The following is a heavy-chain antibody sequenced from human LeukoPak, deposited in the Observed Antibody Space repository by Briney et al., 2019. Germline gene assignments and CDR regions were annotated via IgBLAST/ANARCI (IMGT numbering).Heavy chain of an antibody. D-gene: IGHD2-15*01. CDR1: GGTFSSYA. V-gene: IGHV1-69*13. CDR3: ARGPYCSGGSCYSDAFDI. Sequence: SVNVSCKASGGTFSSYAISWVRQAPGQGLEWMRGIIPIFGTANYAQKFQGRVTITADESTSTAYMELSSLRSEDTAVYYCARGPYCSGGSCYSDAFDIWGQGTMVTVSS. J-gene: IGHJ3*02. CDR2: IIPIFGTA.